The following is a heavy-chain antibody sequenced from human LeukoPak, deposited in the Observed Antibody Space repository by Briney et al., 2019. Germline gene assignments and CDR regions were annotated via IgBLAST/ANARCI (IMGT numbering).Heavy chain of an antibody. V-gene: IGHV1-2*02. CDR3: ARVVVAATNNWFDP. CDR1: GYTFTGYY. D-gene: IGHD2-15*01. CDR2: INPNSGGT. Sequence: GASVKVSCKASGYTFTGYYMHWVRQAPGQGLGWMGWINPNSGGTNYAQKFQGRVTMTRDTSISTAYMELSRLRSDDTAVYYCARVVVAATNNWFDPWGQGTLVTVSS. J-gene: IGHJ5*02.